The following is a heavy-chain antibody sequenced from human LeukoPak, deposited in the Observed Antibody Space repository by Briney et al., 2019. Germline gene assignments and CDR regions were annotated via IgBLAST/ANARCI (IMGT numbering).Heavy chain of an antibody. CDR3: ARDFHRRLYDSSGYYLY. CDR2: INTDGSST. CDR1: GFTFSSYW. D-gene: IGHD3-22*01. V-gene: IGHV3-74*01. J-gene: IGHJ4*02. Sequence: QLGGSLRLSCAASGFTFSSYWMHWVRQAPGKGLVWISRINTDGSSTTYADSVKGRFTISRDNAKNTLYLQMNSLRAEDTAVYYCARDFHRRLYDSSGYYLYWGQGTLVTVSS.